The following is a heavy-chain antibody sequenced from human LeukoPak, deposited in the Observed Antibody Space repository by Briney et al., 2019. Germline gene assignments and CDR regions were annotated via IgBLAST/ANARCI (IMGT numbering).Heavy chain of an antibody. V-gene: IGHV4-30-4*01. J-gene: IGHJ4*02. D-gene: IGHD3-9*01. CDR2: IYYSGST. Sequence: SETLSLTCTVSGGSISSADYYWSWIRQPPGKGLEWIGYIYYSGSTYYNPSLKSRVTISFDTSKNQFSLRLSSVTAADTAVYYCAREITIFPYRADWGQGTLVTVPS. CDR3: AREITIFPYRAD. CDR1: GGSISSADYY.